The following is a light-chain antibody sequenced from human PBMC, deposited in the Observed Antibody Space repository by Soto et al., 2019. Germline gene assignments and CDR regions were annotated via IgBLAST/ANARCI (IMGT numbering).Light chain of an antibody. CDR2: GAS. CDR3: QQYDSSPKT. Sequence: EIVMAQSPATLSVSPEERATLSCRASQSVSSNLAWYQQKRGQAPRLLIYGASSRATGIPDRFSGTGSGTDFTLTISRLEPEDFAVYYCQQYDSSPKTFGQGTKVDIK. J-gene: IGKJ1*01. CDR1: QSVSSN. V-gene: IGKV3-20*01.